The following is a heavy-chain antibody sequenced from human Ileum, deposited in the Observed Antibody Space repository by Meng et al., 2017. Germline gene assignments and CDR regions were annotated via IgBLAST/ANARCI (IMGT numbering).Heavy chain of an antibody. CDR2: INPRNGGT. J-gene: IGHJ4*02. CDR1: GYTFIDYL. D-gene: IGHD6-6*01. V-gene: IGHV1-2*06. Sequence: ASVKVPCKTSGYTFIDYLMHWVRQAPGQGLEWMGRINPRNGGTNYAQKFQGRVTMTRDTSITTAYMELSRLRFDDTAVYYCAREAYYSGSSSAFDYWGQATLVTVSS. CDR3: AREAYYSGSSSAFDY.